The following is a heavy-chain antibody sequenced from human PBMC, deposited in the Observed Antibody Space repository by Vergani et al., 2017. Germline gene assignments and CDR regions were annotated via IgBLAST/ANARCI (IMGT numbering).Heavy chain of an antibody. J-gene: IGHJ4*02. CDR1: GFTFSSYA. CDR2: ISYDGSNK. CDR3: ARGKRAGYCFDY. Sequence: VQLVESGGGLVQPGRSLRLSCAASGFTFSSYAMHWVRQAPGKGLEWVAVISYDGSNKYYADSVKGRFTISRDNSKNTLYLQMNSLRAEDTAVYYCARGKRAGYCFDYWGQGTLVTVSS. D-gene: IGHD3-9*01. V-gene: IGHV3-30-3*01.